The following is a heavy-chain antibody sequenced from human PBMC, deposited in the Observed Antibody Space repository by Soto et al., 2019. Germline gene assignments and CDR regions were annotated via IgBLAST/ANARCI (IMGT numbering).Heavy chain of an antibody. Sequence: GGSLRLSCTVSGFAFNNYGINWVRQAPGRGLEWVSSISKSDYTYYSDSVTGRFTISRDNAKNSVSLQMNTLRVEDTAVYYCAREDSIIIPAVSDFWGQGTLVTVSS. CDR3: AREDSIIIPAVSDF. CDR2: ISKSDYT. V-gene: IGHV3-21*01. D-gene: IGHD2-2*01. CDR1: GFAFNNYG. J-gene: IGHJ4*02.